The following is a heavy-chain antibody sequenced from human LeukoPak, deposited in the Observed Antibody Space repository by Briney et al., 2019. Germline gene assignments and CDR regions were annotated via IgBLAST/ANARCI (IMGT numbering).Heavy chain of an antibody. CDR1: GFTFSSYN. Sequence: GGSLRLSCAASGFTFSSYNMNWVRQAPGKGLEWVSSITSSSSYIYYADSVKGRFTISRDNAKNSLYLQMDSLRVEDTAEYYCARDPYSGSCGPHYYYYMDVWGKGTTVTISS. D-gene: IGHD1-26*01. CDR3: ARDPYSGSCGPHYYYYMDV. CDR2: ITSSSSYI. J-gene: IGHJ6*03. V-gene: IGHV3-21*06.